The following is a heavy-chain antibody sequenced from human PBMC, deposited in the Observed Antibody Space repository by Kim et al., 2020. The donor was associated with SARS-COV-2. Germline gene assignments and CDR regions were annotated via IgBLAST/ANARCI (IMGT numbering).Heavy chain of an antibody. CDR3: ARIRIAVAGIGNYYYYGMDV. V-gene: IGHV2-70*11. J-gene: IGHJ6*02. D-gene: IGHD6-19*01. CDR2: IDWDDDK. Sequence: SGPTLVHPTQPLTLTCTFSGFSLSTSGMCVSWIRQPPGKALEWLARIDWDDDKYYSTSLKTRLTISKDTSKNQVVLTMTNMDPVDTATYYCARIRIAVAGIGNYYYYGMDVWGQGTTVTVSS. CDR1: GFSLSTSGMC.